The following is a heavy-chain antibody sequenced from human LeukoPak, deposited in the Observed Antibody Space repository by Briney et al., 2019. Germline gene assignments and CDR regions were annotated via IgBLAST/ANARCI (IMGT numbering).Heavy chain of an antibody. J-gene: IGHJ4*02. CDR3: VKGDIVVITAVWGD. V-gene: IGHV3-23*01. CDR2: ISGSGEST. D-gene: IGHD2-21*02. CDR1: GFNFRSSA. Sequence: GDSLSLSCAASGFNFRSSAMIWVRQAPGMGLEWVSGISGSGESTYYADSVRGRFTIFRDNYRDTLYLQMDSLRAEDSGVYFCVKGDIVVITAVWGDWGQGILVTVSS.